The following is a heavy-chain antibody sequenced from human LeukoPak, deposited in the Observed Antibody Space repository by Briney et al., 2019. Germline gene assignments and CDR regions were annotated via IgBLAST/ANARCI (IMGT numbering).Heavy chain of an antibody. D-gene: IGHD4-11*01. Sequence: GGSLRLSCAASGFTFRSHGMHWVRQAPGKGLEWVAVISYDGSNKYYADSVKGRFTISRDNPKNTLYLQMNSLRAEDTAVYYCAKDTIGSDYRVNWFDPWGQGTLVTVSS. CDR1: GFTFRSHG. CDR3: AKDTIGSDYRVNWFDP. V-gene: IGHV3-30*18. J-gene: IGHJ5*02. CDR2: ISYDGSNK.